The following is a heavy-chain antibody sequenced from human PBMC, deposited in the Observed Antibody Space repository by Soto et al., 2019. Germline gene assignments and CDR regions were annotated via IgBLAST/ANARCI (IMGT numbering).Heavy chain of an antibody. CDR1: GLPFSSFW. CDR3: LRGVGASSGAFDV. Sequence: AGGSLRLSCAASGLPFSSFWMHWVRQAPGKGLVWVARISRDGTTTTYADAVKGRFSISRDNAKNTQFLLMTNVTTDDTAVYYCLRGVGASSGAFDVWGQGTMVTVSS. CDR2: ISRDGTTT. J-gene: IGHJ3*01. D-gene: IGHD1-26*01. V-gene: IGHV3-74*01.